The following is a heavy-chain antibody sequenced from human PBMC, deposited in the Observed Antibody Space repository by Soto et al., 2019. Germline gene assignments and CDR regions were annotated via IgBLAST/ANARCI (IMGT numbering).Heavy chain of an antibody. V-gene: IGHV6-1*01. Sequence: SQTLSLTCAISGDSVSSNSAAWNWVRQSPSRGLEWLGRTYYRSKWYKDYAASVKSRITINADTSKNQFSLQLNSVTPEDTAVYYCARGSGYGSNIYYYGMDVWGQGTTVTVSS. CDR1: GDSVSSNSAA. J-gene: IGHJ6*02. D-gene: IGHD6-13*01. CDR2: TYYRSKWYK. CDR3: ARGSGYGSNIYYYGMDV.